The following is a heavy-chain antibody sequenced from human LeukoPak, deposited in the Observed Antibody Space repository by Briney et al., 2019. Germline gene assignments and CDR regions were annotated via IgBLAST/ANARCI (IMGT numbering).Heavy chain of an antibody. Sequence: GSLRLSCAASGFTFSSYGMHWVRQAPGKGLEWVAVIWYDGSNKYYADSVKGRFTISRDNSKSTLYLQMNSLRAEDTAVYYCARDQRHYYDSSGPDAFDIWGQGTMVTVSS. CDR2: IWYDGSNK. CDR1: GFTFSSYG. CDR3: ARDQRHYYDSSGPDAFDI. D-gene: IGHD3-22*01. V-gene: IGHV3-33*01. J-gene: IGHJ3*02.